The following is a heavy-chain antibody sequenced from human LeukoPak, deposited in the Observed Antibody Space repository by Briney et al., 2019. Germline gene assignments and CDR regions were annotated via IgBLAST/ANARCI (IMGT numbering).Heavy chain of an antibody. CDR3: AKDIVVVVAVAPLGDAFDI. J-gene: IGHJ3*02. CDR2: ISGSGGST. V-gene: IGHV3-23*01. D-gene: IGHD2-15*01. CDR1: GFTFSSYA. Sequence: GGSLGHSCAASGFTFSSYAMSWVRQAPGKGLEWVSAISGSGGSTYYADSVKGRFTISRDNSKNTLYLQMNSLRAEDTAVYYCAKDIVVVVAVAPLGDAFDIWGQGTMVTVSS.